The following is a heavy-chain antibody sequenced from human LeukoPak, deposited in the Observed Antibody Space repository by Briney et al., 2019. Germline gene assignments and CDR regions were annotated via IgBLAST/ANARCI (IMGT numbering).Heavy chain of an antibody. J-gene: IGHJ4*02. D-gene: IGHD3-22*01. CDR2: IYTSGST. Sequence: SETLSLTCTVSGGSISSGSYYWSWIRQPAGKGLEWIGRIYTSGSTNYNPSLKSRATISVDTSKNQFSLKLSSVTAADTAVYYCARDGNYYDSSGYYPIDYWGQGTLVTVSS. CDR3: ARDGNYYDSSGYYPIDY. V-gene: IGHV4-61*02. CDR1: GGSISSGSYY.